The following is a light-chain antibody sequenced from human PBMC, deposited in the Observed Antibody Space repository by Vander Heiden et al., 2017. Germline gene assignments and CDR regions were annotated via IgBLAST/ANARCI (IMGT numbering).Light chain of an antibody. CDR2: AAS. Sequence: DIHITQSPSSLSASVGDRVTITCRASQSISSYLNWYQQKPGKAPKLLIYAASSLQSGVPSRFSGSGSGTDFTLTISSLQPEDFATYYCQQSYSTLFTFGPGTKVDIK. J-gene: IGKJ3*01. CDR1: QSISSY. CDR3: QQSYSTLFT. V-gene: IGKV1-39*01.